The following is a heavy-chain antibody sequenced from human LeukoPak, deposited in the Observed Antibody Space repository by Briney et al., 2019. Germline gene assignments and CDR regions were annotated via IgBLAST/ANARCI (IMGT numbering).Heavy chain of an antibody. CDR3: ARDRYSYGYYYFDY. CDR2: ISCDGSNK. D-gene: IGHD5-18*01. J-gene: IGHJ4*02. V-gene: IGHV3-30*04. Sequence: PGGSLRLSCAASGFTFSSYAMHWVRQAPGKGLEWVAVISCDGSNKYYADSVKGRFTISRDNSKNTLYLQMNSLRAEDTAVYYCARDRYSYGYYYFDYWGQGTLVTVSS. CDR1: GFTFSSYA.